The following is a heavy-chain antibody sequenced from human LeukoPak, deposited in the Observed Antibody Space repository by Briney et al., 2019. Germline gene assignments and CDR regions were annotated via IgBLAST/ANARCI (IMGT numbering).Heavy chain of an antibody. CDR3: AREASGYGGGPLFDY. V-gene: IGHV3-74*01. D-gene: IGHD5-12*01. CDR2: IRGDGSIT. CDR1: GFSFSNHW. J-gene: IGHJ4*02. Sequence: PGGSLRLSCAASGFSFSNHWMHWVRRVPGKGLVWVSHIRGDGSITNYVDSAKGRFAISRDNAKDTLYLQMNSLRAEDTAVYYCAREASGYGGGPLFDYWGQGTIVTVSS.